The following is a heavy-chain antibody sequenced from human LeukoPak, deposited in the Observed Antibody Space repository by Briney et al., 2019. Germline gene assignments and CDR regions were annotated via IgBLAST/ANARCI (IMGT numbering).Heavy chain of an antibody. CDR1: GYTFTSYD. CDR3: ATVGYYYDSSGYYTEYFDY. J-gene: IGHJ4*02. Sequence: ASVKVSCKASGYTFTSYDINWVRQATGQGLEWMGWMNPNSGNTGYAQKFQGRVTMTRNTSISAAYMELSSLRSEDTAVYYCATVGYYYDSSGYYTEYFDYWGQGTLVTVSS. D-gene: IGHD3-22*01. V-gene: IGHV1-8*01. CDR2: MNPNSGNT.